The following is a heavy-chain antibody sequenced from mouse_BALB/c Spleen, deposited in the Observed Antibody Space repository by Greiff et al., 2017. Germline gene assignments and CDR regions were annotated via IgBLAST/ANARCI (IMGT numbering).Heavy chain of an antibody. Sequence: EVQGVESGGGLVQPGGSRKLSCAASGFTFSSFGMHWVRQAPEKGLEWVAYISSGSSTIYYADTVKGRFTISRDNPKNTLFLQMTSLRSEDTAMYYCARSRGYDYDDAMDYWGQGTSVTVSS. CDR2: ISSGSSTI. D-gene: IGHD2-4*01. V-gene: IGHV5-17*02. J-gene: IGHJ4*01. CDR1: GFTFSSFG. CDR3: ARSRGYDYDDAMDY.